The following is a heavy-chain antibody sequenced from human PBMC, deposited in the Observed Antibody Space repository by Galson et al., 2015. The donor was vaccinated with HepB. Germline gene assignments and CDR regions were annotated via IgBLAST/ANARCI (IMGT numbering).Heavy chain of an antibody. J-gene: IGHJ5*02. Sequence: SVKVSCKASGGTFSKFAFSWVRQAPGQGLEWMGGIIPLHGTTSYAQKFQDRVTITADELTSSAYMELRSLRSEDTAVYYCARNRGIDVIPGALEDDWFDPWGQGTLVTVSS. CDR2: IIPLHGTT. V-gene: IGHV1-69*13. CDR1: GGTFSKFA. D-gene: IGHD2-2*01. CDR3: ARNRGIDVIPGALEDDWFDP.